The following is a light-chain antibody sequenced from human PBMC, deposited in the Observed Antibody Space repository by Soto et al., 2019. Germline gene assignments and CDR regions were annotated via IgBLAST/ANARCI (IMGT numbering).Light chain of an antibody. CDR1: QGISTY. CDR2: DAS. V-gene: IGKV1-9*01. Sequence: DIQLTQSPSFLSASVGDRVTITCQASQGISTYLAWYQQKLGKAPKLLIYDASTLQSGVPSRFSATVSGTEFSLTITSLQPEDFATYYCQQLFDSPITFGQGTRLEIK. J-gene: IGKJ5*01. CDR3: QQLFDSPIT.